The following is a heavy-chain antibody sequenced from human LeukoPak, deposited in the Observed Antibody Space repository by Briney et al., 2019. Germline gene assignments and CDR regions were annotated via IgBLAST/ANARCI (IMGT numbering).Heavy chain of an antibody. Sequence: ASVKVSCKAPGYTFTSYDINWVRQAPGQGLEWMGRINPNSGDTNYAQKFQGRVSMTRDTSISTAYMELTRLRSDDTAVYYCARDDRRGDYSNYFRRSPNWFDPWGQGTLVTVSS. D-gene: IGHD4-11*01. V-gene: IGHV1-2*06. J-gene: IGHJ5*02. CDR2: INPNSGDT. CDR3: ARDDRRGDYSNYFRRSPNWFDP. CDR1: GYTFTSYD.